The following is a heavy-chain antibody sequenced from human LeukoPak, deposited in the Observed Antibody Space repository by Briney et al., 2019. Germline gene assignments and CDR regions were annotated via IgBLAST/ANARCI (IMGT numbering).Heavy chain of an antibody. V-gene: IGHV3-11*01. J-gene: IGHJ4*02. Sequence: GGSLRLSCAASGFTFSDYYMSWIRQAPGKGLEWVSYISSGSTIYYADSVKGRFTISRDNAKNSLYLQMNSLRAEDTAVYYCARVEYYYDSSGYPDYWGREPWSPSPQ. CDR1: GFTFSDYY. CDR3: ARVEYYYDSSGYPDY. CDR2: ISSGSTI. D-gene: IGHD3-22*01.